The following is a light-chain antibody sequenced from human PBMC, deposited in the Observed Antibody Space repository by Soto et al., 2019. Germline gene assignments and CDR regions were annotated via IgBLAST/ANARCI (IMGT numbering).Light chain of an antibody. J-gene: IGKJ3*01. Sequence: EIVLTQSPGTLSLSPGERATLSCRASQSVRSSHLAWYQQMPGQAPRLLFYDASNRATGIPARFSGSGSGTDFTLTISSLEPEDFAVYYCQVSSDWPPSFTFGPGTKVDIK. CDR3: QVSSDWPPSFT. CDR2: DAS. V-gene: IGKV3-11*01. CDR1: QSVRSSH.